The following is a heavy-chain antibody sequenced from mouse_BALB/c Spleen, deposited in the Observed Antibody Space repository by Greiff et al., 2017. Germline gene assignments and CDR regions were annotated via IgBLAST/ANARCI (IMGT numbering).Heavy chain of an antibody. Sequence: QVQLQQSGPGLVAPSQSLSITCTVSGFSLTSYDLSWIRQPPGKGLEWLGVIWTGGGTNYNSAFMSRLSISKDNSKSQVFLKMNSLQTDDTAIYYCVRNYGPDAMDYWGQGTSVTVSS. V-gene: IGHV2-9-2*01. CDR2: IWTGGGT. CDR3: VRNYGPDAMDY. D-gene: IGHD1-2*01. J-gene: IGHJ4*01. CDR1: GFSLTSYD.